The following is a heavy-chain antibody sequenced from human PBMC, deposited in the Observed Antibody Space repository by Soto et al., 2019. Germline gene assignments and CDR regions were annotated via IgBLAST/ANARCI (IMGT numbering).Heavy chain of an antibody. CDR2: ISADGETT. Sequence: EVQVLESGGGLVQPGGSLKLSCTASGFGFSTYVMSWVRQAPGKGLEWITTISADGETTYYADSVKGRLTISRDNSRNTRALQLDSLRAGDTAVYYCARHARGYFYGLDVWGQGTTVTVSS. D-gene: IGHD6-25*01. V-gene: IGHV3-23*01. CDR1: GFGFSTYV. CDR3: ARHARGYFYGLDV. J-gene: IGHJ6*02.